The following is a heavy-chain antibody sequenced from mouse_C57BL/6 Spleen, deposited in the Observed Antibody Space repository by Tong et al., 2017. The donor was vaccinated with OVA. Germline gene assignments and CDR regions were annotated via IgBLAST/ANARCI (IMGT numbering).Heavy chain of an antibody. CDR1: GFNIKDDY. Sequence: LQESGAELVRPGASVKLSCTASGFNIKDDYMHWVKQRPEQGLEWIGWIDPENGDTEYASKFQGKANITADTSSNTAYLQLSSLTSEDTAVYYCTTQTAQAFAYWGQGTLVTVSA. CDR2: IDPENGDT. CDR3: TTQTAQAFAY. D-gene: IGHD3-2*02. J-gene: IGHJ3*01. V-gene: IGHV14-4*01.